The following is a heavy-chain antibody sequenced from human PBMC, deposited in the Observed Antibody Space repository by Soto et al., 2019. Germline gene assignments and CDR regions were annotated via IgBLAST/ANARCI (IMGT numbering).Heavy chain of an antibody. V-gene: IGHV3-64*01. CDR2: ISSNGVGT. CDR3: ARRARPDFYYMDV. Sequence: EVQLAESGGGLAQPGGSLRLSCAASGFTLSGYAMDWVRQAPGKGLEYVSGISSNGVGTYYAKSVQGRFTISRDNSKNTVYIKMGSLRPEDMAVYYCARRARPDFYYMDVWGKGTTVTVSS. CDR1: GFTLSGYA. D-gene: IGHD6-6*01. J-gene: IGHJ6*03.